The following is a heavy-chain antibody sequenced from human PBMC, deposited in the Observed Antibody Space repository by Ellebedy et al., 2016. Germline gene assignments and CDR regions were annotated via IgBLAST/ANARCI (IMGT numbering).Heavy chain of an antibody. CDR2: INHSGST. J-gene: IGHJ4*02. D-gene: IGHD3-22*01. Sequence: SETLSLTCAVYGGSFSGYYWSWIRQPPGKGLEWIGEINHSGSTNYNPSLKSRVTISVDTSKNQFSLKLSSVTAADTAVYYCARGRNYYDSSGYYSARPVFWGQGTLVTVSS. V-gene: IGHV4-34*01. CDR1: GGSFSGYY. CDR3: ARGRNYYDSSGYYSARPVF.